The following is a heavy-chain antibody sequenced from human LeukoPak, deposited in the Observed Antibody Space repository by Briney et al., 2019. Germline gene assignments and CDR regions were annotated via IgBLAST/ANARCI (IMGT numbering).Heavy chain of an antibody. CDR3: ARLGYCSSTSCPRPQNNWFDP. V-gene: IGHV1-18*01. CDR1: GYTFTSYG. J-gene: IGHJ5*02. CDR2: ISAYNGNT. D-gene: IGHD2-2*01. Sequence: ASVKVSFKASGYTFTSYGIRWVRQAPGQGLEWMGWISAYNGNTNYAQKLQGRVTMTTDTSTSTAYMELRSLRSDDTAVYYCARLGYCSSTSCPRPQNNWFDPWGQGTLVTVSS.